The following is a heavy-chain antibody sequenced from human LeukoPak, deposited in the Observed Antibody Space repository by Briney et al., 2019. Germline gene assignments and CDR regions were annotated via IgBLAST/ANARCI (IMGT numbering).Heavy chain of an antibody. CDR2: IKQDGSEK. V-gene: IGHV3-7*01. J-gene: IGHJ4*02. CDR3: ARVPAAISPLYYFDY. Sequence: GGSLRLSCAASGLTFSSYWMSWVRQAPGKGLEWVANIKQDGSEKYYVDSVKGRFTTSRDNAKNSLYLQMNSLRAEDTAVYYCARVPAAISPLYYFDYWGQGTLVTVSS. CDR1: GLTFSSYW. D-gene: IGHD2-2*02.